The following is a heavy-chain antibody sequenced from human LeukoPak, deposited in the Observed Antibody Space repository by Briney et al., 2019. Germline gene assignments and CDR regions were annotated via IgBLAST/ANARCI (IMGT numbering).Heavy chain of an antibody. Sequence: GASVKVSCKASGYSFTTYYMHWVRQAPGQGLEWMGIINPSGGGTRNAQKFQGRVTMTRDTSTSTVYMELSSLRSEDTAVYYCARVIGEHYYFDYWGQGTLVTVSS. CDR2: INPSGGGT. CDR3: ARVIGEHYYFDY. D-gene: IGHD2-21*01. V-gene: IGHV1-46*01. J-gene: IGHJ4*02. CDR1: GYSFTTYY.